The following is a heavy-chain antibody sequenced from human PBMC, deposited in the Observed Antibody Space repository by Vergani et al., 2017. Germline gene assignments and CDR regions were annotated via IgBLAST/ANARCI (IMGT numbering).Heavy chain of an antibody. Sequence: QLQLQESGPGLVKPSETLSLTCTVSGGSISSSSYYWGWIRQPPGKGLEWIGSIYYSGSTYYNPSLKSRVTISVETSKNQFSLKLSSVTAADTAVYCCAREYLLSVGYWGQGTLVTVSS. CDR3: AREYLLSVGY. CDR1: GGSISSSSYY. V-gene: IGHV4-39*07. CDR2: IYYSGST. D-gene: IGHD1-26*01. J-gene: IGHJ4*02.